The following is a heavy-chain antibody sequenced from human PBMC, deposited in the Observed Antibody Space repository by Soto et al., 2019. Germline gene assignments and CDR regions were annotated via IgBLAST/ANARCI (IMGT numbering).Heavy chain of an antibody. D-gene: IGHD2-2*01. V-gene: IGHV1-18*01. Sequence: GASVKVSCKASGYTFTTFGISWVRQAPGQGLEWMGWIDPKNGNTKDAQKFQGRVTMTTDTSTSTAYMELRSLRSDDTAVYYCAKEYCDSSRCFRPDYWGQGALVPVSS. CDR1: GYTFTTFG. CDR2: IDPKNGNT. J-gene: IGHJ4*02. CDR3: AKEYCDSSRCFRPDY.